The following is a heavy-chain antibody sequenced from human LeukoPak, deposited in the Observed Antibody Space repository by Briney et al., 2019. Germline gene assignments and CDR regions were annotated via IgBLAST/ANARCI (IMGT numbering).Heavy chain of an antibody. D-gene: IGHD3-22*01. CDR2: IYHSGST. CDR1: GYSISTSYD. Sequence: SETLSLTYTVAGYSISTSYDGCGIRQPPGKGRGWIGRIYHSGSTYYNPSLKSRVTISVDTSKNQFSLKLSSVTAADTAVYYCASIEVITKKFDYWGQGTLVTVSS. CDR3: ASIEVITKKFDY. J-gene: IGHJ4*02. V-gene: IGHV4-38-2*02.